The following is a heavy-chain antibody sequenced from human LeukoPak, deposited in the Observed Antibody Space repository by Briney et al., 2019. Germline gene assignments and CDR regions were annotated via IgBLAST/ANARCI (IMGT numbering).Heavy chain of an antibody. CDR1: GGSISSYY. Sequence: PSETLSLTCTVSGGSISSYYWTWTRQPAGKGLEYIGRIYTSGSTSYNPSLKSRVTMSVDTSKNQFSLKLSSVTAADTAVYYCARNRYSSSWYGAFDIWGQGTMVTVSS. V-gene: IGHV4-4*07. D-gene: IGHD6-13*01. CDR3: ARNRYSSSWYGAFDI. J-gene: IGHJ3*02. CDR2: IYTSGST.